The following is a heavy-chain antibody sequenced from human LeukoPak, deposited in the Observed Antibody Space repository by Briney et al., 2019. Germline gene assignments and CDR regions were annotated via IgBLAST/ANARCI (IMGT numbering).Heavy chain of an antibody. Sequence: SETLSLTCTVSGGSISSSSYYWGWIRQPPGKGLEWIGSIYYSGSTCYNPSLKSRVTISVDTSKNQFSLKLSSVTAADTAVYYCARMDSSGYYSWWVGPGYFDYWGQGTLVTVSS. CDR1: GGSISSSSYY. CDR3: ARMDSSGYYSWWVGPGYFDY. CDR2: IYYSGST. V-gene: IGHV4-39*01. J-gene: IGHJ4*02. D-gene: IGHD3-22*01.